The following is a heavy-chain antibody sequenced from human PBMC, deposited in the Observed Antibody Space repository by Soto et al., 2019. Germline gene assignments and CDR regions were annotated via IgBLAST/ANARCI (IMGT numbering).Heavy chain of an antibody. Sequence: GESLKISCKGSGYSFTSYWIGWVRQMPGKGLEWMGIIYPGDSDTRYSPSFQGQVTISADKSISTAYLQWSSLKASDTAMYYCARQCGPYDIFNIGFSVAMDVWGQGTTVTVSS. CDR2: IYPGDSDT. CDR1: GYSFTSYW. CDR3: ARQCGPYDIFNIGFSVAMDV. J-gene: IGHJ6*02. D-gene: IGHD3-9*01. V-gene: IGHV5-51*01.